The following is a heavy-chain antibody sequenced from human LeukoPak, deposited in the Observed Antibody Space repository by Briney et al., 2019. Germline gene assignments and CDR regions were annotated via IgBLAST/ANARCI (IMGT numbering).Heavy chain of an antibody. Sequence: GRSLRLSCAASGFTFDDYAMHWVRQAPGKGLEWVSGISWNSGSIGYADSVKGRFTISRDNAKNSLYLQMNSLRAEDTAVYYCARDKEYSSGWYPLSLDYWGQGTLVTVSS. V-gene: IGHV3-9*01. CDR1: GFTFDDYA. D-gene: IGHD6-19*01. CDR2: ISWNSGSI. J-gene: IGHJ4*02. CDR3: ARDKEYSSGWYPLSLDY.